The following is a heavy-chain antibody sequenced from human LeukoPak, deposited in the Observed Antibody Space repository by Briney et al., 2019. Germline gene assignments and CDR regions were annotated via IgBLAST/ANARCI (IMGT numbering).Heavy chain of an antibody. J-gene: IGHJ4*02. CDR2: INHSGST. D-gene: IGHD3-10*01. Sequence: SETLPLGCGVYGGSFSGQYWTWIRQPPGKGLEWIGEINHSGSTTYNPSLNNRVTISVDTSKNQFSLKGSSVTAADTAVYYCARSRYGSASLDSWGQGTLVTVSS. V-gene: IGHV4-34*01. CDR3: ARSRYGSASLDS. CDR1: GGSFSGQY.